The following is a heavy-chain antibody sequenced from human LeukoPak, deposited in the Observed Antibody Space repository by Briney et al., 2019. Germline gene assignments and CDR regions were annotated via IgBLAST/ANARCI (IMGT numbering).Heavy chain of an antibody. CDR3: ARMAGGSSWYREYYYYYGVDV. D-gene: IGHD6-13*01. V-gene: IGHV3-11*01. CDR2: ISSSGSTI. J-gene: IGHJ6*02. Sequence: GGSLRLSCAASGFTFSDYYMSWIRQAPGKGLEWVSYISSSGSTIYYADSVKGRFTISRDNAKNSLYLQMNSLRAEDTAVYYCARMAGGSSWYREYYYYYGVDVWGQGTTVTVSS. CDR1: GFTFSDYY.